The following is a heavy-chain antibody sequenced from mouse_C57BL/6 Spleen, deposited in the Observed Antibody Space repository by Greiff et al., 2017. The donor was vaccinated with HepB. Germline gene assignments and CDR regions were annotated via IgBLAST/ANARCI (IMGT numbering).Heavy chain of an antibody. Sequence: EVQLQQSGPELVKPGASVKISCKASGYTFTDYYMNWVKQSHGKSLEWIGDINPNNGGTSYNQKFKGKATLTVDKSSSTAYMELRSLTSEDSAVYYCARRQEVLIYYDYDPFAYWGQGTLVTVSA. CDR1: GYTFTDYY. CDR2: INPNNGGT. D-gene: IGHD2-4*01. CDR3: ARRQEVLIYYDYDPFAY. V-gene: IGHV1-26*01. J-gene: IGHJ3*01.